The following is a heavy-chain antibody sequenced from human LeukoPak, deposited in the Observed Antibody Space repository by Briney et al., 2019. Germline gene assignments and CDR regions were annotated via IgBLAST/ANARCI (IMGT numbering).Heavy chain of an antibody. Sequence: LSLTCTVSGGSISSGGYYWSWIRQAPGKGLEWVSYISSSGSTIYYADSVKGRFTISRDNAKNSLYLQMNSLRAEDTAVYYCARAGFTDAFDIWGQGTMVTVSS. J-gene: IGHJ3*02. CDR1: GGSISSGGYY. V-gene: IGHV3-11*01. CDR2: ISSSGSTI. CDR3: ARAGFTDAFDI.